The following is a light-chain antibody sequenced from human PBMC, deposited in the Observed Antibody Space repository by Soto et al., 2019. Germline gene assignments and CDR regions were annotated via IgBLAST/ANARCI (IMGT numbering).Light chain of an antibody. CDR2: EVD. Sequence: QSVLTQPASVSGSPGQSVSISCTGSTSDVGAYTYVAWYQHKPGKAPRLLIYEVDHRPSGISPRFSGSKSGNTASLTISGLQTDDEADYYCSSYTVINTAVFGGGTKVTVL. CDR1: TSDVGAYTY. CDR3: SSYTVINTAV. J-gene: IGLJ3*02. V-gene: IGLV2-14*01.